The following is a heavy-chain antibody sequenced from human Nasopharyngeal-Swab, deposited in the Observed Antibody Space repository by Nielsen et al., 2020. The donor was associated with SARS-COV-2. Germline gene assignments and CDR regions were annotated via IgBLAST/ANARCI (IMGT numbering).Heavy chain of an antibody. J-gene: IGHJ6*02. V-gene: IGHV3-21*01. CDR1: GFTFSNYN. D-gene: IGHD3-3*01. Sequence: GGSLRLSCAASGFTFSNYNINWVRQAPGKGLEWVSSISSSSTYIYYADSVKGRLTISRDNTKNSLSLQMNNLRAEDTAVYYCARDGLDYDFWSAYFMDVWGQGTTVTVSS. CDR3: ARDGLDYDFWSAYFMDV. CDR2: ISSSSTYI.